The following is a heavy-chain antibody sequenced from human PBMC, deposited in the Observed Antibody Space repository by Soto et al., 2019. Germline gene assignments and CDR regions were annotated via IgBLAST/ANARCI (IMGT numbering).Heavy chain of an antibody. Sequence: GGSLRLSCAASGFTFSSYAMSWVRQAPGKGLEWVSAISGSGGSTYYADSVKGRFTISRDNSKNTLYLQMNSLRAEDTAVYYCAKGRDGYNSGAYYYYGMDVWGQGTTVTVSS. D-gene: IGHD5-12*01. CDR3: AKGRDGYNSGAYYYYGMDV. CDR2: ISGSGGST. CDR1: GFTFSSYA. J-gene: IGHJ6*02. V-gene: IGHV3-23*01.